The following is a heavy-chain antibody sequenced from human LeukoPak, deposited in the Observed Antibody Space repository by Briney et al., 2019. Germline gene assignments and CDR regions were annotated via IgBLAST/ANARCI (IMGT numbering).Heavy chain of an antibody. J-gene: IGHJ6*02. V-gene: IGHV1-2*02. Sequence: ASVKVSCKASGYTFSGYYMHWVRQAPGQGLEWMGWINPNSGGTNYAQKFQGRVTMTRDTSISTAYMELSRLRSDDTAVYFCARKDIAVAGLHYYGMDVWGQGPTVTVSS. CDR3: ARKDIAVAGLHYYGMDV. CDR2: INPNSGGT. D-gene: IGHD6-19*01. CDR1: GYTFSGYY.